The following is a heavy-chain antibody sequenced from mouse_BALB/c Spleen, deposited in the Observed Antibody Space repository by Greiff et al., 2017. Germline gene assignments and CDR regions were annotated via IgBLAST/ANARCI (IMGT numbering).Heavy chain of an antibody. J-gene: IGHJ4*01. CDR2: IDPENGDT. V-gene: IGHV14-4*02. Sequence: EVPLQQSGAELVRSGASVKLSCTASGFNIKDYYMHWVKQRPEQGLEWIGWIDPENGDTEYAPKFQGKATMTADTSSNTAYLQLSSLTSEDTAVYYWNYGSYWGQGTSVTVSS. CDR1: GFNIKDYY. CDR3: NYGSY. D-gene: IGHD2-2*01.